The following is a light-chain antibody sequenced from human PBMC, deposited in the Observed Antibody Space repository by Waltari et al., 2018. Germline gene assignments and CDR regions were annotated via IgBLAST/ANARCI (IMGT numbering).Light chain of an antibody. CDR3: QQRSNWPS. J-gene: IGKJ4*01. Sequence: EIVLTQSPATLSLSPGERATLSCRASQSVSSYLAWYQQKPGQAPRLLSYDASSRATGIPARFSGSGSGTDFTLTISSLEPEDFAVYYCQQRSNWPSFGGGTKVEIK. CDR1: QSVSSY. V-gene: IGKV3-11*01. CDR2: DAS.